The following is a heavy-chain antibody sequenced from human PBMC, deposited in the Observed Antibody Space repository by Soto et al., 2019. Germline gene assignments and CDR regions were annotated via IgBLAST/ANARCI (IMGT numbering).Heavy chain of an antibody. D-gene: IGHD1-26*01. CDR2: IHYSGRT. Sequence: SSETLSLTCSVSNGSISGFYWTWIRQPPGKILEWIGYIHYSGRTDYNPSLTSRATMSVDTSKNQFSLNLKSITAADTAVYYCVRVGVGTGNHFDSWGRGTLVTVSS. CDR1: NGSISGFY. V-gene: IGHV4-59*12. CDR3: VRVGVGTGNHFDS. J-gene: IGHJ4*02.